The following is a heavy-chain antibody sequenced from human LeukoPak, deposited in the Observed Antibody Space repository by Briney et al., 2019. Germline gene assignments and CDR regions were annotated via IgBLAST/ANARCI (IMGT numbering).Heavy chain of an antibody. J-gene: IGHJ5*02. CDR1: GGSFSGYY. CDR3: ARGRRYSYCWFDP. Sequence: PSETLSLTCAVYGGSFSGYYWSWIRQPPGKGLEWIGEINHSGSTNYNPSLKSRVTISVDTSKNQFSLKLSSVTAADTAVYYCARGRRYSYCWFDPWGQGTLVTVSS. CDR2: INHSGST. D-gene: IGHD5-18*01. V-gene: IGHV4-34*01.